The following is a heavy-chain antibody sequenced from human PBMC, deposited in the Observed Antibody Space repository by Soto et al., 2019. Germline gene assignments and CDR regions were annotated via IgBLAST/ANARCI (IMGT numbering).Heavy chain of an antibody. J-gene: IGHJ6*02. CDR3: AGWYVLVPAAKGYYYGMDV. CDR1: GGTFSSYA. CDR2: IIPIFGTA. D-gene: IGHD2-2*01. V-gene: IGHV1-69*13. Sequence: ASVKVSCKASGGTFSSYAISWVRQAPGQGLEWMGGIIPIFGTANYAQKFQGRVTITADESTSTAYMELSSLRSEDTAVYYCAGWYVLVPAAKGYYYGMDVWGQGTTVTVS.